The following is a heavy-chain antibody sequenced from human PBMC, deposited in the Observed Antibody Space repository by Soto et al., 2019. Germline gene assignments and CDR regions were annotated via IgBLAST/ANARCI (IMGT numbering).Heavy chain of an antibody. CDR3: VVGQYYFDY. V-gene: IGHV3-30*03. J-gene: IGHJ4*02. CDR1: GFPFTSYG. Sequence: QVQLVESGGGVVQPGRSLRLSCAASGFPFTSYGMHWVREGPDKGLEWVAIISYDGSDKYYADSVKGRFTISRDNSKNTLYLQMSSLRPEGTALYYCVVGQYYFDYRGQGTLVIVSS. CDR2: ISYDGSDK. D-gene: IGHD1-26*01.